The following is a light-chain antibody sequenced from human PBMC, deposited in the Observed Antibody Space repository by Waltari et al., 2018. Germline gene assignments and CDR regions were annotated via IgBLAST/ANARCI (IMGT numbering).Light chain of an antibody. CDR1: SSNIGSNA. J-gene: IGLJ1*01. CDR3: AGWDDTLNGPL. CDR2: RNN. V-gene: IGLV1-44*01. Sequence: QSVLTQPPSASGTPGQRVTISCSGGSSNIGSNAVSWYQQLPGAAPKVLIQRNNQRPSGVPDRFSCSKAGTSASLAISGLQSEDEADYYCAGWDDTLNGPLFGTGTKVTVL.